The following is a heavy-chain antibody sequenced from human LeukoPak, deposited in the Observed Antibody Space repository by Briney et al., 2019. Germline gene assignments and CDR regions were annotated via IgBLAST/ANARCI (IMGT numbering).Heavy chain of an antibody. CDR3: ARHYTVTTRGDY. V-gene: IGHV3-21*04. CDR1: GFTFSSYS. D-gene: IGHD4-17*01. Sequence: PGGSLRLSCAASGFTFSSYSMNWVRQAPGKGLEWVSSISSSSSYIYYADSVKGRFTISRDNAKNSLYLQMNSLRAEDTAVYYCARHYTVTTRGDYWGQGTLVTVSS. J-gene: IGHJ4*02. CDR2: ISSSSSYI.